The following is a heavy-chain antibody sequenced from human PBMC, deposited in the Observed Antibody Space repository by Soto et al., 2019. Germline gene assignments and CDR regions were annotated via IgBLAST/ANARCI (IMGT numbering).Heavy chain of an antibody. CDR3: ATSSGYLNYFDY. CDR2: ISYDGSSE. J-gene: IGHJ4*02. Sequence: QLHLVESGGGVVRPGESLRLSCVDSGFSFRTYPMHWVRQAPGKGLEWVALISYDGSSEAYGESVRDRFTVSRDNSKNTLYLQLNSLRPEDTAVYYCATSSGYLNYFDYWGQRTLVTVSS. D-gene: IGHD6-19*01. CDR1: GFSFRTYP. V-gene: IGHV3-30-3*01.